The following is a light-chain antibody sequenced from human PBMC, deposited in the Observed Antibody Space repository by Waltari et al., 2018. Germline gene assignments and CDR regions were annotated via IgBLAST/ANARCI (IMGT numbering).Light chain of an antibody. CDR1: PSTSNW. CDR3: QQYNTYSRT. J-gene: IGKJ1*01. CDR2: GAS. Sequence: DIQMTQSPSTLSASIGDRVTITCRASPSTSNWLAWYQQKPGKAPKLLIYGASSLESGVPSRFSGSGSGTEFTLTISSLQPDDFATYYCQQYNTYSRTFGQGTTVEVK. V-gene: IGKV1-5*01.